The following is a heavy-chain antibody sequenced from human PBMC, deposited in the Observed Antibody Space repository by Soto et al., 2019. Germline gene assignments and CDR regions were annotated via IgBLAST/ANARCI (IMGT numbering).Heavy chain of an antibody. V-gene: IGHV3-30*18. J-gene: IGHJ3*02. D-gene: IGHD3-22*01. CDR2: ISYDGSNK. CDR1: GFTFSSYG. Sequence: SGGSLILSCAASGFTFSSYGMHWVRQAPGKGLEWVAVISYDGSNKYYADSVKGRFTISRDNSKNTLYLQMNSLRAEDTAVYYCAKGGYYDSSGYAILAFDISGQGTMVTVSS. CDR3: AKGGYYDSSGYAILAFDI.